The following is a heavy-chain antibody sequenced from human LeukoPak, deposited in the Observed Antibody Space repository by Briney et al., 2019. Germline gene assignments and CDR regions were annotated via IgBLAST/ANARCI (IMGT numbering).Heavy chain of an antibody. D-gene: IGHD5-24*01. J-gene: IGHJ4*02. V-gene: IGHV1-69*13. CDR1: GGAFSSYA. CDR3: ARREMATNILDY. CDR2: NIPIFGTA. Sequence: GASVKVSCKASGGAFSSYAISWVRQAPGQGLEWMGGNIPIFGTANYAQKFQGRVTITADESTSTAYMELSSLRSEDTAVYYCARREMATNILDYWGQGTLVTVSS.